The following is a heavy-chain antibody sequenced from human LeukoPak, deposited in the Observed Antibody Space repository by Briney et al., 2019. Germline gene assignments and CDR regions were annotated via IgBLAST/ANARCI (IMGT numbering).Heavy chain of an antibody. Sequence: PSETLSLTCTVSGGSISSYYWSWIRQPPGKGLEWIGYIYYSGSTNYNPSLKSRVTISVDTSKNQFSLKLSSVTAADTAVYYCASEQVANSRTKYGSGSPHGLWGQGTLVTVSS. CDR1: GGSISSYY. J-gene: IGHJ4*02. CDR3: ASEQVANSRTKYGSGSPHGL. V-gene: IGHV4-59*01. D-gene: IGHD3-10*01. CDR2: IYYSGST.